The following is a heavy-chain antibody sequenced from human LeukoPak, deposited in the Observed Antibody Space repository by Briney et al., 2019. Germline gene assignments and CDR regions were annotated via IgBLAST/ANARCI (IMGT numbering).Heavy chain of an antibody. CDR3: ARAGVAGTWVHFDY. CDR1: GFTSSTYT. Sequence: GGSLRLSCAASGFTSSTYTMTWVRQAPGKGLEWVSYISSSSSTIYYAESVKGRFTISRDNAKNSLYLQMNSLRDEDTAVYYCARAGVAGTWVHFDYWGQGTLVTVSS. V-gene: IGHV3-48*02. D-gene: IGHD6-19*01. CDR2: ISSSSSTI. J-gene: IGHJ4*02.